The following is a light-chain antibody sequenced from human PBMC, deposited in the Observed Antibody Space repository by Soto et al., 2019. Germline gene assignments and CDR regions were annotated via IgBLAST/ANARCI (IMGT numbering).Light chain of an antibody. J-gene: IGKJ1*01. CDR3: QQYNGYPWT. Sequence: DIQMTQSPSTLSASIGDRVTIACRASQRISAWLAWYQQKPGQAPKLLIYDASTLEGGVPSRFSGSGSGTEFTLTINSLQPEDFATYYCQQYNGYPWTFGQGTKVDIK. V-gene: IGKV1-5*01. CDR2: DAS. CDR1: QRISAW.